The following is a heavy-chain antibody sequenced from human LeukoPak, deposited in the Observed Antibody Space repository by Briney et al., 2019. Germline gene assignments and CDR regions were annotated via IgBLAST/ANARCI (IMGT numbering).Heavy chain of an antibody. CDR3: ARAYSSGWYGSTDY. V-gene: IGHV1-2*02. D-gene: IGHD6-19*01. Sequence: ASVKVSCKASGYTSIDYYVHRVRQAPGQGLEWMGWIDPKSGGTSYAQKFQDRVAMIRDTSISTAYMELTRLRSDDTAVYYCARAYSSGWYGSTDYWGQGTLVTVSS. CDR2: IDPKSGGT. CDR1: GYTSIDYY. J-gene: IGHJ4*02.